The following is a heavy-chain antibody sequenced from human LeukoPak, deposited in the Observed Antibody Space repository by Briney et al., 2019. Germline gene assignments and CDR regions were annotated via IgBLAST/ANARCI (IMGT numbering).Heavy chain of an antibody. D-gene: IGHD6-19*01. CDR3: AKDRGGAVAGTSFDY. Sequence: GGSLRLSCAASGFTFNSYAMSWVRQAPGKGLEWVSVITGSGDTTYYADSVKGRFTVSRDNSKNTLYLQMNSLRAEDTAVYYCAKDRGGAVAGTSFDYWGQGTLVTVSS. CDR2: ITGSGDTT. V-gene: IGHV3-23*01. CDR1: GFTFNSYA. J-gene: IGHJ4*02.